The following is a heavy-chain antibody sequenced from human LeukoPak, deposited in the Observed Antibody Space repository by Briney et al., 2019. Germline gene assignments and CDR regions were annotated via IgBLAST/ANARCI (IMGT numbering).Heavy chain of an antibody. J-gene: IGHJ5*02. CDR2: IYYSGST. V-gene: IGHV4-59*08. D-gene: IGHD1-26*01. CDR1: GGSISSYY. Sequence: PSETLSLTCTVSGGSISSYYWSWIRQPPGKGLEWIGYIYYSGSTNYNPSLKSRVPISVDTSKNQFSLKLSSVTAADTAVYYCARRIGVGATNWFDPWGQGTLVTVSS. CDR3: ARRIGVGATNWFDP.